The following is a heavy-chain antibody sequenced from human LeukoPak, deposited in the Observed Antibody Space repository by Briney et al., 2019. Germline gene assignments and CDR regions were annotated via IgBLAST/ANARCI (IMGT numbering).Heavy chain of an antibody. CDR2: IYYSGST. J-gene: IGHJ4*02. V-gene: IGHV4-59*01. D-gene: IGHD5-24*01. CDR3: ARVGRYGYNLEYFDD. Sequence: KPSETLSLTCTVSGGSISSYYWSWIRQPPGKGLEWIGYIYYSGSTNYNPSLKSRVTISVDTSKNQFSRKLSSVTAADTAVYYCARVGRYGYNLEYFDDWGQGTLVTVS. CDR1: GGSISSYY.